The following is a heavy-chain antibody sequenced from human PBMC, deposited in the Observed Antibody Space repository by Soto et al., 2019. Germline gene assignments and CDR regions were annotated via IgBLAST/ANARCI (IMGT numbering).Heavy chain of an antibody. V-gene: IGHV3-21*01. CDR1: GFTFSYYS. CDR2: ISSSRSYI. J-gene: IGHJ3*02. Sequence: GGSLRLSCAASGFTFSYYSMNWVRQAPGKGLEWVSSISSSRSYIYYADSGKGRFTISRDNAKNSLDLQKNSLRAEDTAVYYCARDRSITIFGVVPQSDAFDIWGQGTMVTVSS. CDR3: ARDRSITIFGVVPQSDAFDI. D-gene: IGHD3-3*01.